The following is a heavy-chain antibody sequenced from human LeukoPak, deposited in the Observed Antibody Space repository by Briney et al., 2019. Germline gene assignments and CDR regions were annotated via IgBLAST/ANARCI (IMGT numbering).Heavy chain of an antibody. CDR3: ARDGTPYYYDSSGYYDWFDP. D-gene: IGHD3-22*01. Sequence: GGSLRLSCAASGFTFVDYAMHWVRQAPGKGLEWVSGISWNSGTIDYADSVKGRFTISRDNAKKSLYLQMKSLRAEDTAVYYCARDGTPYYYDSSGYYDWFDPWGQGTLVTVSS. CDR2: ISWNSGTI. J-gene: IGHJ5*02. V-gene: IGHV3-9*01. CDR1: GFTFVDYA.